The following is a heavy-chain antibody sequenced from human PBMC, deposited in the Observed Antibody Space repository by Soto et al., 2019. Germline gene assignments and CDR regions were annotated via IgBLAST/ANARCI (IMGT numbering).Heavy chain of an antibody. V-gene: IGHV1-18*01. D-gene: IGHD2-21*02. CDR2: ISAYNGNT. CDR3: ARNSPYCGGDCPHDAFDI. CDR1: GYTFTSYG. J-gene: IGHJ3*02. Sequence: ASVKVSCKASGYTFTSYGISRVRQAPGQGLEWMGWISAYNGNTNYAQKLQGRVTMTTDTSTSTAYMELRSLRSDDTVVYYCARNSPYCGGDCPHDAFDIWGQGTMVTVSS.